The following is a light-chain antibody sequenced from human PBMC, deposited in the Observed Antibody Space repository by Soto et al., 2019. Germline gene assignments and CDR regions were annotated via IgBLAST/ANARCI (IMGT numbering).Light chain of an antibody. CDR2: GAS. CDR1: QSVSSN. CDR3: QQYYSTPWT. J-gene: IGKJ1*01. Sequence: EIVMTQSPATLSVSPGARAPLSCRASQSVSSNLAWYQQNPGQAPRLLIYGASTRATGIPARFSGSGSGTEFTLTISSLQAEDVAVYYCQQYYSTPWTFGQGTKVDIK. V-gene: IGKV3-15*01.